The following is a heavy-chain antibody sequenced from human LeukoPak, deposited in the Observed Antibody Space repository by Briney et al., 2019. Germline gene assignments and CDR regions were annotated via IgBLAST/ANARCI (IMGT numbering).Heavy chain of an antibody. V-gene: IGHV3-66*01. CDR3: AKDGGHYGDYYMDV. CDR2: IYSGGST. Sequence: QPGGSLRLSCAASEFSVGSNYMTWVRQAPGKGLEWISLIYSGGSTYYADSVKGRFTISRDNSKNTLYLQMNSLRAEDTAVYYCAKDGGHYGDYYMDVWGKGTTVTISS. D-gene: IGHD4-17*01. J-gene: IGHJ6*03. CDR1: EFSVGSNY.